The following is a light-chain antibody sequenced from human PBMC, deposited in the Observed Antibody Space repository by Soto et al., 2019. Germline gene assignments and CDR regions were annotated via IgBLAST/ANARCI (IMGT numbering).Light chain of an antibody. CDR1: QSISSW. J-gene: IGKJ1*01. CDR3: QQYNDNWK. CDR2: KAS. Sequence: DIQMTQSPSTLSASVGDRVTITCRASQSISSWLAWYQQKPGTAPKLLIYKASTLQTGVPSRFSGSGSGTEFTLTISSLQPDDFATYYCQQYNDNWKFGQGTKV. V-gene: IGKV1-5*03.